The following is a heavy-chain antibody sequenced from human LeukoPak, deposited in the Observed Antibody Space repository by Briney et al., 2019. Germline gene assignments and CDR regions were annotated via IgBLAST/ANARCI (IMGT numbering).Heavy chain of an antibody. J-gene: IGHJ6*02. D-gene: IGHD2-15*01. Sequence: SVKVSCKASGYTFTGYYMHWVRQAPGQGLEWMGWITPNSGGTNYAQKFQGRVTMTRDTSISTAYMELSRLRSDDTAVYYCARDKCPSAVVAARNYYYYGMDVWGQGTTVTVSS. CDR2: ITPNSGGT. CDR1: GYTFTGYY. V-gene: IGHV1-2*02. CDR3: ARDKCPSAVVAARNYYYYGMDV.